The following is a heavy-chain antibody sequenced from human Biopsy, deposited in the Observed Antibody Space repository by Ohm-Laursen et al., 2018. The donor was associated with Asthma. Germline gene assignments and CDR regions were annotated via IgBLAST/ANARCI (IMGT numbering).Heavy chain of an antibody. V-gene: IGHV1-24*01. CDR1: GYSLTDLS. Sequence: ASVKVSCNLSGYSLTDLSMHWVRQAPGQGLEWMGGHDHEEGGTVNAWRFQGRVTMTEDTSTDTAHMELSSLSSDDTAVYYCASDFPKDYVRYNFQFWGQGTLVTVSS. D-gene: IGHD4-17*01. CDR2: HDHEEGGT. CDR3: ASDFPKDYVRYNFQF. J-gene: IGHJ4*02.